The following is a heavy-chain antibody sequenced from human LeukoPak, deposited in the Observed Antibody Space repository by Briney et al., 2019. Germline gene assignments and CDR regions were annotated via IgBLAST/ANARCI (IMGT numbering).Heavy chain of an antibody. Sequence: EPLKISCKGFGYSFTSYWIGRVRQMPGKGLEWMGIIYPGDSDTTYSPSFQGQVTISADKSISTAYLQWSSLKASDTAMYYCARYHGSGSYFDYWGQGTLVTVSS. J-gene: IGHJ4*02. V-gene: IGHV5-51*01. D-gene: IGHD3-10*01. CDR2: IYPGDSDT. CDR3: ARYHGSGSYFDY. CDR1: GYSFTSYW.